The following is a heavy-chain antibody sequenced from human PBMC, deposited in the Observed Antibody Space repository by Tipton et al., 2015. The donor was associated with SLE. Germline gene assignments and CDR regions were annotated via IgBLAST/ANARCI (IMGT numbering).Heavy chain of an antibody. Sequence: SLRLSCAASGFTFSNYEMSWVRQAPGKGLEWVSFISGTGSSRYYPDSVRGRFTISRDDAKNSLYLQMNSLRGEDTAVYYCAGGRVEWDVLPFCNFGMGVWGQGTTVTVSS. CDR2: ISGTGSSR. D-gene: IGHD1-26*01. V-gene: IGHV3-48*03. CDR1: GFTFSNYE. CDR3: AGGRVEWDVLPFCNFGMGV. J-gene: IGHJ6*02.